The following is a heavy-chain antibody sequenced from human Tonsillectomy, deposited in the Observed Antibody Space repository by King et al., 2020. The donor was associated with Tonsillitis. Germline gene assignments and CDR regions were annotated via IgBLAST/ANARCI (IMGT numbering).Heavy chain of an antibody. CDR1: GFTFSTYP. J-gene: IGHJ4*02. CDR2: ISYDGSNK. D-gene: IGHD2-2*02. Sequence: QVQLVESGGGMVQPGMSLRLSCAASGFTFSTYPMHWVRQAPGEGLEWVAVISYDGSNKYCADSVKGRFTISRDKSKNTLYLQMNSLRPEDTGVYYCARGRLAAIGGSDYWGQGTLVTVSS. CDR3: ARGRLAAIGGSDY. V-gene: IGHV3-30*01.